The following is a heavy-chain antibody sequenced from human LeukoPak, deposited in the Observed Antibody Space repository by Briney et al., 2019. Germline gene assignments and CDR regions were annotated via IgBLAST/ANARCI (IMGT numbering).Heavy chain of an antibody. CDR2: ISYDGSNK. CDR1: GFTFSSYA. Sequence: PGGSLRLSCAASGFTFSSYAMHWVRQAPGKGLEWVAVISYDGSNKYYADSVKGRFTISRDNSKNTLYLQMNSLRPEDTAVYYCARDRSGGLDYWGQGTLVTVSS. J-gene: IGHJ4*02. V-gene: IGHV3-30*01. CDR3: ARDRSGGLDY. D-gene: IGHD4-23*01.